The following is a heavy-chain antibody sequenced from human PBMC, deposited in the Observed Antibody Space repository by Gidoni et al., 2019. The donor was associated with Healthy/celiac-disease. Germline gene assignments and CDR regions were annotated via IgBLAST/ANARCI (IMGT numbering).Heavy chain of an antibody. D-gene: IGHD6-19*01. CDR2: IKQDGSDK. CDR1: GFTFSSYW. V-gene: IGHV3-7*01. J-gene: IGHJ4*02. CDR3: ARDGGQWLLNGHFDY. Sequence: EVQLVESGGGLVQPGGSLRLSCAAPGFTFSSYWMSWVRQAPGKGLELVANIKQDGSDKYYVDSVKGRFTIPRDNAKNSLYLQMNSLRAEDTAVYYCARDGGQWLLNGHFDYWGQGTLVTVSS.